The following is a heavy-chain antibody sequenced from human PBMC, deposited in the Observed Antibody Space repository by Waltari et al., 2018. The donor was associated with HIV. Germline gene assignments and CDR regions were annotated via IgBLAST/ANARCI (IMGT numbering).Heavy chain of an antibody. D-gene: IGHD1-26*01. Sequence: EVQLLESGGGLVQPGGSLRISCAVSGLSFSREAMSWVRQAPGKGLGRGSAIRGSRTNTAYADSVKGRFTITRTNSKNTLFLQMDILRADDTAVYYCAKDLGSIVTNSYFDYWGQGTLVTVSS. V-gene: IGHV3-23*01. J-gene: IGHJ4*02. CDR1: GLSFSREA. CDR3: AKDLGSIVTNSYFDY. CDR2: IRGSRTNT.